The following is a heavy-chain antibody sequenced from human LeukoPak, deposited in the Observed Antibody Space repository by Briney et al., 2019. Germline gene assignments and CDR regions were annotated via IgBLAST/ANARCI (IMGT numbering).Heavy chain of an antibody. CDR3: ATVGNYGDYFDY. CDR1: GFSFDDYA. Sequence: GGSLRLSCAASGFSFDDYAMHWVRQAPGKGLEWVSGISSNSGNIGYADSVKGRFTISRDNAKNSLYLQMNSLRAEDTAVYYCATVGNYGDYFDYWGQGTLVTVSS. J-gene: IGHJ4*02. D-gene: IGHD4-17*01. V-gene: IGHV3-9*01. CDR2: ISSNSGNI.